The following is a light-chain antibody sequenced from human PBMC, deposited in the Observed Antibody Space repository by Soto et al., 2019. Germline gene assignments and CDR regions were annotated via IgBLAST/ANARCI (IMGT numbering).Light chain of an antibody. CDR1: QRLSASD. J-gene: IGKJ5*01. Sequence: EIVLTQSPGTLSLSPGERATLSCRASQRLSASDIAWYQQQPGQAPKFLIYGVSSRATGIPDRFSGSGSGTDFTLTISRLEPEDFAVDHCQQHGSSPLITFGQGTRLEI. CDR2: GVS. V-gene: IGKV3-20*01. CDR3: QQHGSSPLIT.